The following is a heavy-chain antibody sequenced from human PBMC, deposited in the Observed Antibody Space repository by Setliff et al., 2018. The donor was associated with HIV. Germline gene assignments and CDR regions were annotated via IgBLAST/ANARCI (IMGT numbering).Heavy chain of an antibody. CDR1: GYIFTTHY. V-gene: IGHV1-46*01. CDR2: SNPSSRTT. CDR3: ARGGRVDESRGYYYPLMY. Sequence: GPSVKVSCKSSGYIFTTHYIHWVRQAPGQGIEWMGMSNPSSRTTIYAQKFRGRMTLTKDKSTTTVYMELSSLRSDDTAVYYCARGGRVDESRGYYYPLMYWGQGTLVTVSS. D-gene: IGHD3-22*01. J-gene: IGHJ4*02.